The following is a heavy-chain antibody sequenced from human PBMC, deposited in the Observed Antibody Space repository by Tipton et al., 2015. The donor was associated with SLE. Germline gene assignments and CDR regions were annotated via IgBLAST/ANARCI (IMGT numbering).Heavy chain of an antibody. D-gene: IGHD3-3*02. Sequence: SLRLSCAASGFRFSNFEMNWVRQVPGKGLEWLSYISTSGDTRYYADSLKGRFTTSRDNDKNSLYLQMNSLRVEDTAIYYCARVAIFGVLFDYWGQGTLVSVSS. CDR2: ISTSGDTR. V-gene: IGHV3-48*03. J-gene: IGHJ4*02. CDR1: GFRFSNFE. CDR3: ARVAIFGVLFDY.